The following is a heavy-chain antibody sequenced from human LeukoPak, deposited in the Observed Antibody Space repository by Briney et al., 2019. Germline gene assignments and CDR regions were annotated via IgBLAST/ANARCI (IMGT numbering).Heavy chain of an antibody. CDR1: GFSVSDYN. CDR3: ARADIAAAGNFDY. J-gene: IGHJ4*02. V-gene: IGHV3-21*01. CDR2: ISSSSSYI. Sequence: PGGSLRLSCAASGFSVSDYNMNWVRQAPGKGLEWVSSISSSSSYIYYADSVKGRFTISRDNAKNSLYLQMNSLRAEDTAVYYCARADIAAAGNFDYWGQGTLVTVSS. D-gene: IGHD6-13*01.